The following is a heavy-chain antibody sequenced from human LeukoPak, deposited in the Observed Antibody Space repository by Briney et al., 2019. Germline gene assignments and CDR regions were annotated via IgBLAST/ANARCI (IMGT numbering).Heavy chain of an antibody. CDR2: IYYSGST. V-gene: IGHV4-30-4*01. Sequence: PSETLSLTCTVSGGSISSGDYYWSRIRQPPGKGLEWIGYIYYSGSTYYNPSPKSRVTISVDTSKNQFSLKLSSVTAADTAVYYCARDMTTVGERGFWYFDLWGRGTLVTVSS. D-gene: IGHD4-23*01. CDR1: GGSISSGDYY. CDR3: ARDMTTVGERGFWYFDL. J-gene: IGHJ2*01.